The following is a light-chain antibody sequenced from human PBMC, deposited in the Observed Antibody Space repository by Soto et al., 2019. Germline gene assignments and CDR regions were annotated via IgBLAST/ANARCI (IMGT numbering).Light chain of an antibody. CDR1: SNDVGGYNY. V-gene: IGLV2-14*01. CDR2: DVS. Sequence: QSALTQPASVSGSPGQSITISCTGTSNDVGGYNYVSWYQQHPGKAPKLMIYDVSNRPSGVSNRFSGSKSGNTAALTISGRQAEDEADYYCSSYTSSSTLYVFGTGTKVTVL. J-gene: IGLJ1*01. CDR3: SSYTSSSTLYV.